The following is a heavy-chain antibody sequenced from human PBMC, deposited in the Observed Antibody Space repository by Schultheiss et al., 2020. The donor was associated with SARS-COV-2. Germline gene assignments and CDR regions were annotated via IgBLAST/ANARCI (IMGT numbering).Heavy chain of an antibody. Sequence: SETLYLTCTVSGDSISTSPNYWGWIRQPPGKGLEWIGSIYYTGNTYYNPSLKSRVAISIDTSKNQASLILTSVTAADTAVYYCASDQVVVRYYNQASYYYGLDVWGQGTTVTVSS. CDR2: IYYTGNT. J-gene: IGHJ6*02. CDR1: GDSISTSPNY. D-gene: IGHD3-9*01. V-gene: IGHV4-39*01. CDR3: ASDQVVVRYYNQASYYYGLDV.